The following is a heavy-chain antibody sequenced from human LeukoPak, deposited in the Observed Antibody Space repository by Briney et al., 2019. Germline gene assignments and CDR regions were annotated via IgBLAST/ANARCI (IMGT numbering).Heavy chain of an antibody. CDR2: INPSGGST. D-gene: IGHD1-14*01. CDR1: GYTFTSYY. CDR3: ARVVGRNWYLDL. J-gene: IGHJ2*01. V-gene: IGHV1-46*01. Sequence: ASVKVSCKASGYTFTSYYMHWVRQAPGQGLEWMGIINPSGGSTSYAQKFQGRVTMTRDTSTSTVYMELNSLRSEDTAVYYCARVVGRNWYLDLWGRGTQVTVSS.